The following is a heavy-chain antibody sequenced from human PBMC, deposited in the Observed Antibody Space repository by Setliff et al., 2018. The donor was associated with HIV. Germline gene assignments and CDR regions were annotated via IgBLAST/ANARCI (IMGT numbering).Heavy chain of an antibody. Sequence: SETLSLTCAVYGGSFSGHYWSWIRQTPGKGLEWIGDISHSGSTNYNPSLKSRVTISVDTSKNQFSLRLTSVTAADTAVYFCARGSRSPLVNKFRVTPAFDYWGQGTLVTVPQ. V-gene: IGHV4-34*01. CDR3: ARGSRSPLVNKFRVTPAFDY. D-gene: IGHD2-21*02. J-gene: IGHJ4*01. CDR2: ISHSGST. CDR1: GGSFSGHY.